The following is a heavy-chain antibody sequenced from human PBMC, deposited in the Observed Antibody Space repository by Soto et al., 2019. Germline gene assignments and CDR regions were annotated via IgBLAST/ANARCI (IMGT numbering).Heavy chain of an antibody. CDR1: GFTFSSYG. J-gene: IGHJ6*02. D-gene: IGHD3-22*01. Sequence: QVQLVESGGGVVQPGRSLRLSCEASGFTFSSYGMHWVRQAPGKGLERVAVISYDGSNKYYADSVKGRFTISRDNSKNTLYLQMNSLRAEDTAVYYCARKAQPVGSGYYHYYYYYGMDVWGQGTTVTVSS. CDR2: ISYDGSNK. CDR3: ARKAQPVGSGYYHYYYYYGMDV. V-gene: IGHV3-30*03.